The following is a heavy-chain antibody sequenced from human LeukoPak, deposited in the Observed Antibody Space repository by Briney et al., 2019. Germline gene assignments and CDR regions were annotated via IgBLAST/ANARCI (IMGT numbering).Heavy chain of an antibody. Sequence: ASVKVSCKASGYTFTSYYMHWVRQAPGQGLEWMGIINPSGGSTSYAQKFQGRVTMTRDTSTSTVYMELSSLRSEDTAVYYCARGRSIAALSGAFDIWGQGTMVTVSS. J-gene: IGHJ3*02. D-gene: IGHD6-6*01. CDR2: INPSGGST. V-gene: IGHV1-46*01. CDR1: GYTFTSYY. CDR3: ARGRSIAALSGAFDI.